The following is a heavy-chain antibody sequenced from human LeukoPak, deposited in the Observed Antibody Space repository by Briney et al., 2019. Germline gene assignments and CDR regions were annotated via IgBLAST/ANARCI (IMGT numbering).Heavy chain of an antibody. J-gene: IGHJ5*02. CDR1: GGSISSGDYY. CDR3: ARKLRFLEWLPYARWFDP. V-gene: IGHV4-30-4*08. D-gene: IGHD3-3*01. Sequence: SGTLSLTCTVSGGSISSGDYYWSWIRQPPGKGLEWIGYIYYSGSTYYNPSLKSRVTISVDTSKNQFSLKLSSVTAADTAVYYCARKLRFLEWLPYARWFDPWGQGTLVTVSS. CDR2: IYYSGST.